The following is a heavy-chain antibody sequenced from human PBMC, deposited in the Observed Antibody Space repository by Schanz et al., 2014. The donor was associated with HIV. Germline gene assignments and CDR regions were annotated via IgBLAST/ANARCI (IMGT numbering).Heavy chain of an antibody. D-gene: IGHD3-3*01. CDR2: IWNDGTSK. V-gene: IGHV3-33*03. Sequence: QVHLVESGGGVVQPGTSLRLSCAASGFTFSNYAIHWVRQAPGKGLEGVTLIWNDGTSKYYADSVKGRFTISRDASKNALYLQMNSLRAEDTAVYYCAKEEWFRFDPWGQGTLVTVSS. CDR1: GFTFSNYA. J-gene: IGHJ5*02. CDR3: AKEEWFRFDP.